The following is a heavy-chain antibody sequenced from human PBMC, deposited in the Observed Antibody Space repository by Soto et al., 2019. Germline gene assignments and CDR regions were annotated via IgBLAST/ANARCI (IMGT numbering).Heavy chain of an antibody. Sequence: QVQLVESGGGVVQPGRSLRLSCAASGFTFSSYAMHWVRQAPGKGLEWVAVISYDGSNKYYADSVKGRFTISRDNSKNTLYLQMNSLRAEDTAVYYCAREGPRGTFDYWGQGTLVTVSS. CDR1: GFTFSSYA. V-gene: IGHV3-30-3*01. J-gene: IGHJ4*02. CDR3: AREGPRGTFDY. D-gene: IGHD1-1*01. CDR2: ISYDGSNK.